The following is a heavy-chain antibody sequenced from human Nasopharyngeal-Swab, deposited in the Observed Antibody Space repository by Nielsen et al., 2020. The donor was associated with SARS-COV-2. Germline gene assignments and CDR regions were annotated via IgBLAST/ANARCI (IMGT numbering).Heavy chain of an antibody. Sequence: GGSLRLSCPASGFTFDDYAMHWVRQAPGKGLEWVSAISWNSGSIGHADSVKGRFPISRDNTKNSLYLQMNSLRAEDTALYYCAKDSSSWYRHLSLGYYYYGMDVWGQGTTVTVSS. CDR1: GFTFDDYA. V-gene: IGHV3-9*01. CDR2: ISWNSGSI. D-gene: IGHD6-13*01. J-gene: IGHJ6*02. CDR3: AKDSSSWYRHLSLGYYYYGMDV.